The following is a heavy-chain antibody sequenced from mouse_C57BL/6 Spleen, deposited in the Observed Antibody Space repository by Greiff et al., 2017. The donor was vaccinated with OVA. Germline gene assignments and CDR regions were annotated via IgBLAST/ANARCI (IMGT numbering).Heavy chain of an antibody. Sequence: EVQLQQSGPVLVKPGASVKMSCKASGYTFTDYYMNWVKQSHGKSLEWIGVINPYNGGTSYNQKFKGKATLTVDKSSSTAYMELNSLTSEDSAVYYCARGASRYFDVWGTGTTVTVSS. CDR2: INPYNGGT. D-gene: IGHD6-1*01. CDR1: GYTFTDYY. V-gene: IGHV1-19*01. J-gene: IGHJ1*03. CDR3: ARGASRYFDV.